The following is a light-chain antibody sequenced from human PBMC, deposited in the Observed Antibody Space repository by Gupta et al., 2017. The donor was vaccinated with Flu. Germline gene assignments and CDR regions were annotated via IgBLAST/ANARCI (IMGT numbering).Light chain of an antibody. J-gene: IGLJ3*02. CDR3: AAWDDNVSGPV. V-gene: IGLV1-47*01. CDR1: SCDIGGNY. CDR2: TND. Sequence: SCDIGGNYVYWYQQFPGMAPKLIIHTNDQRPSGVPDRFLGSKSGTLASLAISGRRSEDEAHYHCAAWDDNVSGPVFGGGTRLTVL.